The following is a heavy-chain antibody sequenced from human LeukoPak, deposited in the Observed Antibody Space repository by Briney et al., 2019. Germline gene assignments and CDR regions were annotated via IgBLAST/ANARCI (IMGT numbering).Heavy chain of an antibody. Sequence: GGSLRLSCAASRFTFSSAAMTWVRQAPGEGLEWVSTITGSDDRTYYADSVKGRFTISRDYSKNTLHFQMNSLRVEDTAIYYCAKGPQLGSGYHADYWGQGTLVTVSS. CDR3: AKGPQLGSGYHADY. CDR2: ITGSDDRT. CDR1: RFTFSSAA. V-gene: IGHV3-23*01. D-gene: IGHD3-22*01. J-gene: IGHJ4*02.